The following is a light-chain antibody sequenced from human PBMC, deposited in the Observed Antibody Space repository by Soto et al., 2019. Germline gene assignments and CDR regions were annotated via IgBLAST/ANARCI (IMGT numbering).Light chain of an antibody. J-gene: IGKJ4*01. CDR1: QSVNIY. V-gene: IGKV3D-15*01. Sequence: EIVMTQSPATLSVSPGERATLSCRASQSVNIYLAWYQQKPSQAPRLLIFGASSRATGIPARFSGSGSGTEFNLTISSLQSEDLAVYFCQQYDDWLRLTFGGGTKVDIK. CDR2: GAS. CDR3: QQYDDWLRLT.